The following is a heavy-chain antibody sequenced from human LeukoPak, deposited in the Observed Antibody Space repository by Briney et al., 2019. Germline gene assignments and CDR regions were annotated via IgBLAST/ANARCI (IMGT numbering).Heavy chain of an antibody. D-gene: IGHD6-13*01. J-gene: IGHJ1*01. V-gene: IGHV3-21*01. Sequence: PGGSLRLSCAASGFTFKTYTMHWVRQAPGMGLEWVSSISSSSSYIFYADSVKGRFTISRDNAKNSLYLQMSSLRAEDAAVYYCARARPALGSSWYEAQYFQHWGQGTLVTVSS. CDR2: ISSSSSYI. CDR1: GFTFKTYT. CDR3: ARARPALGSSWYEAQYFQH.